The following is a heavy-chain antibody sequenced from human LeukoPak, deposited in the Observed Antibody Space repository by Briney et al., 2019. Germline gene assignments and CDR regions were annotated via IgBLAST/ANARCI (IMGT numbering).Heavy chain of an antibody. Sequence: PGGSLRLSCAASGFTVSHNYMSWVRQAPGKGLEWVSATSGSGGSTYYADSVKGRFTISRDNSKNTLYLQMNSLRAEDTAVYYCAKHTYYDSSGYYFHYWGQGTLVTVSS. D-gene: IGHD3-22*01. V-gene: IGHV3-23*01. J-gene: IGHJ4*02. CDR2: TSGSGGST. CDR3: AKHTYYDSSGYYFHY. CDR1: GFTVSHNY.